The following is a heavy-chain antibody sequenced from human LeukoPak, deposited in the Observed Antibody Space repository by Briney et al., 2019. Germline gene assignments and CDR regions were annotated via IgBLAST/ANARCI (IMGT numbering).Heavy chain of an antibody. CDR2: INTNTGNP. Sequence: ASVKVSCKASGYTFTNYAMNWVRQAPGQGLEWMGWINTNTGNPTCAQGFTGRFVFSLDTSVSTAYLQISSLKAEDTAVYYCARDPTHYYDSSGYYGDYWGKGTLVTVSS. J-gene: IGHJ4*02. CDR1: GYTFTNYA. CDR3: ARDPTHYYDSSGYYGDY. D-gene: IGHD3-22*01. V-gene: IGHV7-4-1*02.